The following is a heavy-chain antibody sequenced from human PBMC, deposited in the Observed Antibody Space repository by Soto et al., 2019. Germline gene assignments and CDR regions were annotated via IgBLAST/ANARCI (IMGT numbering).Heavy chain of an antibody. Sequence: QITLKESGPTLVKPTQPLTLTCTFSGFSLSTSGVGVAWIRQPPGKALEWLALIYWDDGKGYRPSLESRLTITNDTSKTQVVLTMHNMDSVDTATYYCSYLPCSGGSCYWFSFSGMDVWGQGTTVTVSS. CDR1: GFSLSTSGVG. D-gene: IGHD2-15*01. CDR2: IYWDDGK. J-gene: IGHJ6*02. V-gene: IGHV2-5*02. CDR3: SYLPCSGGSCYWFSFSGMDV.